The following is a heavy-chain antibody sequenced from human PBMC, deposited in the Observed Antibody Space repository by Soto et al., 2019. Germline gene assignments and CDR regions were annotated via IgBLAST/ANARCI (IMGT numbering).Heavy chain of an antibody. J-gene: IGHJ4*02. CDR2: IYSGGSK. Sequence: EVQLVESGGGLVQPGGSLRLSCAASGFTVSSNYMSWVRQAPGKGLGWVSVIYSGGSKYYAHSVKGRFTISGHNSKNTLYLQRNSLRAEDKAVYYCASARSAYSGYLTECSWGQGTLVTVAS. D-gene: IGHD5-12*01. CDR1: GFTVSSNY. CDR3: ASARSAYSGYLTECS. V-gene: IGHV3-53*04.